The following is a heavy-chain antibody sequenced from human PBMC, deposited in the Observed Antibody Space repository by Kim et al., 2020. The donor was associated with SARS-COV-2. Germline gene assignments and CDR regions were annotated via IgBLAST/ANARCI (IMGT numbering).Heavy chain of an antibody. D-gene: IGHD1-26*01. CDR3: ARGSAGTLGDVSY. Sequence: ASVKVSCKASGYTFTNYGISWVRQAPGQALEWMGWTRPEVGNTKYAQKFQDRVTMITDTSTNTAYMEVRNLRSDDTAVYYCARGSAGTLGDVSYWGQGTLVIVSS. J-gene: IGHJ4*02. CDR1: GYTFTNYG. V-gene: IGHV1-18*01. CDR2: TRPEVGNT.